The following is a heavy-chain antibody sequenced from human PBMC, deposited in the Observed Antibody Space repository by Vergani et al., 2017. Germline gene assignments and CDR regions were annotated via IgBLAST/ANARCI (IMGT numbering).Heavy chain of an antibody. D-gene: IGHD3-3*01. CDR2: ISHSGST. CDR3: ARSNYEFWSGYLPSDYYYYMDV. CDR1: GGFVSSTNW. Sequence: QVQLQESGPGLVKPPGTLSLTCAVSGGFVSSTNWWSWVRQPPGKGLEWIGEISHSGSTNYNPSLKSRVTISADKSKNQFSLKLSSVTAADTAVYYCARSNYEFWSGYLPSDYYYYMDVWGKGTTVTVSS. V-gene: IGHV4-4*03. J-gene: IGHJ6*03.